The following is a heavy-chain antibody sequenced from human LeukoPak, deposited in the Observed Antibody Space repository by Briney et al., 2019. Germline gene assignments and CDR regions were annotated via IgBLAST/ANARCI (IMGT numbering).Heavy chain of an antibody. CDR2: IKADASST. D-gene: IGHD3-3*01. CDR1: GFTFSSYW. Sequence: GGSLRLSCAASGFTFSSYWMHWVRQAPGRGLVRVAGIKADASSTSYADSVKGRFTSSRNNAKNSLYLQMNSLRAVDTAVYYCARDRDFWSGYFDYWGQGTLVTVSS. CDR3: ARDRDFWSGYFDY. J-gene: IGHJ4*02. V-gene: IGHV3-74*01.